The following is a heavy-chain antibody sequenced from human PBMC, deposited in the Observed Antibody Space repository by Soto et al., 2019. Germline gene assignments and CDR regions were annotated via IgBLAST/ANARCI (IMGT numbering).Heavy chain of an antibody. D-gene: IGHD5-12*01. Sequence: GGSLRLSCAASGIIVSSNYMSWVRQAPGKGLEWVSVIYSGGSTFYADSVKGRFSISRDNSKNTLYLQMNSLRAEDTAVYYCARDYYRFNSGYGFSMDVWGQGTTVTVSS. V-gene: IGHV3-66*01. CDR1: GIIVSSNY. CDR3: ARDYYRFNSGYGFSMDV. J-gene: IGHJ6*02. CDR2: IYSGGST.